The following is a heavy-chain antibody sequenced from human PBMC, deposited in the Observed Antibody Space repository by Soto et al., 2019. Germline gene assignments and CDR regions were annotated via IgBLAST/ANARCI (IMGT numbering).Heavy chain of an antibody. Sequence: IRQHPGNGLEWIGEINHSGRTNYYPSLTSRVTISVGTTKNQFSLKLSSVTAADTAVYYCARGRNYYATGSFFSQSEDG. CDR3: ARGRNYYATGSFFSQSEDG. J-gene: IGHJ6*01. D-gene: IGHD3-10*01. V-gene: IGHV4-34*01. CDR2: INHSGRT.